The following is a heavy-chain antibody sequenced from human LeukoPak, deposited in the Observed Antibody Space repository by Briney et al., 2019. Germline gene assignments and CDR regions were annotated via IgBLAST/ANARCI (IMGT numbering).Heavy chain of an antibody. CDR2: ISGSGYST. D-gene: IGHD6-13*01. V-gene: IGHV3-23*01. Sequence: GGSLRLSCAVSGFTLSGQAMSWVRQAPGKGLEWVSGISGSGYSTFYADSVKGRFTISRDISKNTLYLQMNSLRVEDTAVYYCAKRGITAAEYYFDYWGQGTLVTVSS. CDR3: AKRGITAAEYYFDY. CDR1: GFTLSGQA. J-gene: IGHJ4*02.